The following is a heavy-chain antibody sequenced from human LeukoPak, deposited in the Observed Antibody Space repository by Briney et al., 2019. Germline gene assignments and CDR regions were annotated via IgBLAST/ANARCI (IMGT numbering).Heavy chain of an antibody. J-gene: IGHJ5*02. CDR2: IYYSGST. Sequence: SETLSLTRTVSGGSISSYYWSWIRQPPGKGLEWIGYIYYSGSTNYNPSLKSRVTISVDTSKNQFSLKLSSVTAADTAVYYCAREHCSGGSCYSGWFDPWGQGTLVTVSS. CDR3: AREHCSGGSCYSGWFDP. D-gene: IGHD2-15*01. V-gene: IGHV4-59*01. CDR1: GGSISSYY.